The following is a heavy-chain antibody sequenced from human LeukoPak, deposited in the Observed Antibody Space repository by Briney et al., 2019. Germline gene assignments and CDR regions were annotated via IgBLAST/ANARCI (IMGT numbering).Heavy chain of an antibody. V-gene: IGHV3-7*01. D-gene: IGHD3-3*01. CDR1: GFTFSSYW. CDR2: IKQDGSEK. CDR3: AYGVNTIFGVVIGPFDY. Sequence: GGSLRLSCAASGFTFSSYWMSWVRQAPGKGLEWMANIKQDGSEKYYVDSVKGRFTISRDNAKNSLYLQMNSLRAEDTAVYYCAYGVNTIFGVVIGPFDYWGQGTLVTVSS. J-gene: IGHJ4*02.